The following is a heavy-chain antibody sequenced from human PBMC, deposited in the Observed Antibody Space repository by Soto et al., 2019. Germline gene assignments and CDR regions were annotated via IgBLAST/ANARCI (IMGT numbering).Heavy chain of an antibody. CDR1: RFTLSYYA. D-gene: IGHD3-3*01. Sequence: AGGALRLSCAAPRFTLSYYAIHWVRQAPGKGREWVSVIIGSGGSTYYADSVKGRFTISRDNSKNTLYLQMNSLRAEDTAVYYCAKGGLGGIITIFGVVQNWFDPWGQGTLVTVSS. CDR3: AKGGLGGIITIFGVVQNWFDP. CDR2: IIGSGGST. J-gene: IGHJ5*02. V-gene: IGHV3-23*01.